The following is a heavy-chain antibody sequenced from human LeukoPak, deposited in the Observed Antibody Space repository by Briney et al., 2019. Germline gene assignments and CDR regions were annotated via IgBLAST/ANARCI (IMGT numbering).Heavy chain of an antibody. CDR3: ARVRNIAAAVFDY. CDR1: GGSISSSNW. J-gene: IGHJ4*02. D-gene: IGHD6-13*01. CDR2: IYHSGST. Sequence: SGTLSLTCAVSGGSISSSNWWSWVRPPPGKGLEWIGEIYHSGSTNYNPSLKSRVTISVDKSKNQFSLKLSSVTAADTAVYYCARVRNIAAAVFDYWGQGTLVTVSS. V-gene: IGHV4-4*02.